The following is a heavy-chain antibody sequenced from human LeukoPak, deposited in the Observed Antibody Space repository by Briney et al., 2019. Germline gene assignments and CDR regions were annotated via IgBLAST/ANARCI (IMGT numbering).Heavy chain of an antibody. CDR3: ARAITAAGRARFDY. CDR1: SGSISGYY. Sequence: SETLSLTCTVSSGSISGYYWSWIRQPPGKGLEWIAYIQYTGSTIYNPSLQSRVTISVDTSKNQFSLKLSSVTAADTAVYYCARAITAAGRARFDYRGQGTLVTVSS. J-gene: IGHJ4*02. D-gene: IGHD6-13*01. CDR2: IQYTGST. V-gene: IGHV4-59*01.